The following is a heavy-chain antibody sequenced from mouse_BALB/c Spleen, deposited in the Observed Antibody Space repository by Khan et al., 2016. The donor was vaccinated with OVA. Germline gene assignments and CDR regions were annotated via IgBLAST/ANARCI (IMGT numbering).Heavy chain of an antibody. Sequence: EVELVESGGDLVKPGGSLKLSCAASGFTFSSYSMSWVRQTPDKRLEWVATISSGGDYTYYPDSVKGRFTISRDNAKNTLYLQMSSLKSEDTAKYYCGSHITGSFDYWGQGTLVTVSA. V-gene: IGHV5-6*01. J-gene: IGHJ3*01. D-gene: IGHD4-1*01. CDR1: GFTFSSYS. CDR2: ISSGGDYT. CDR3: GSHITGSFDY.